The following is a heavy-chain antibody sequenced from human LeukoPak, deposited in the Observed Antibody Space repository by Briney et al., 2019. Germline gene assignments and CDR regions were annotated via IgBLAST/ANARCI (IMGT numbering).Heavy chain of an antibody. D-gene: IGHD5-12*01. CDR3: ASAGYSGYDEL. CDR1: GFTFSSYW. V-gene: IGHV3-7*01. J-gene: IGHJ4*02. Sequence: GGSLRLSCAASGFTFSSYWMSWVRQAPGKGLEWVANIKQDGSEKYYVDSVKGRFTISRDNAKNSLYLQMNSLRAEDTAVYYCASAGYSGYDELWGKGTLVTVSS. CDR2: IKQDGSEK.